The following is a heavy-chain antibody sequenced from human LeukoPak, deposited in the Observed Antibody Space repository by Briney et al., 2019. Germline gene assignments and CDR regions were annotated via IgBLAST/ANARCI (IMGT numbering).Heavy chain of an antibody. CDR1: GGSISSSSYY. V-gene: IGHV4-39*07. CDR3: ARTLNYYDSSDDAFDI. CDR2: IYTSGST. J-gene: IGHJ3*02. Sequence: SETLSLTCTVSGGSISSSSYYWRWIRQPPGKGLEWIGRIYTSGSTNYNPSLKSRVIISVDTSKNQFSLKLSSVTAADTAVCYCARTLNYYDSSDDAFDIWGQGTMVTVSS. D-gene: IGHD3-22*01.